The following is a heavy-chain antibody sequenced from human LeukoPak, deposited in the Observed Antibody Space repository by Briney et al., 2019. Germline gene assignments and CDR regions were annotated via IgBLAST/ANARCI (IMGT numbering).Heavy chain of an antibody. D-gene: IGHD2-15*01. CDR2: IKSKSDGGTI. Sequence: GGSLRLSWVGSGFTFSDAWMSWVRQAPGKGLGWVGRIKSKSDGGTIDYAAPVKGRFTISRDDSRNTLYLQMNSLKTEDTAVYYCTTRRQDGWWGQGTLVTVS. V-gene: IGHV3-15*01. CDR1: GFTFSDAW. CDR3: TTRRQDGW. J-gene: IGHJ4*02.